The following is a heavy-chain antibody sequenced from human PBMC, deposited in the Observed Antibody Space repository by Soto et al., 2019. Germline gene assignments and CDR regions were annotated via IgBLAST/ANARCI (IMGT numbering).Heavy chain of an antibody. V-gene: IGHV3-73*02. Sequence: EVQLVESGGGLVQPGGSLKLSCAASGFTFSGSAMHWVRQASGKGLEWVGRIRSKANSYATAYAASVKGRFTISRDDSKNTAYLQMNSLKTEDTAVYYCTRQGLDRSSDAFDIWGQGTMVTVSS. D-gene: IGHD6-19*01. CDR2: IRSKANSYAT. CDR3: TRQGLDRSSDAFDI. J-gene: IGHJ3*02. CDR1: GFTFSGSA.